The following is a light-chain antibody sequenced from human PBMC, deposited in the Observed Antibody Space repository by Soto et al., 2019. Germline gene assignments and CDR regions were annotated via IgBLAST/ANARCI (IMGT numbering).Light chain of an antibody. J-gene: IGKJ1*01. V-gene: IGKV1-5*03. CDR3: QQYNSYPWT. CDR2: KAS. CDR1: QSISSW. Sequence: DIQMTXXXXTLSASVGDRVTITCRASQSISSWLAWYQQKPGKAPKLLIYKASSLESGVPSRFSGSGSGTEFTLTISSLQPDDFATYYCQQYNSYPWTFGQGTKVEIK.